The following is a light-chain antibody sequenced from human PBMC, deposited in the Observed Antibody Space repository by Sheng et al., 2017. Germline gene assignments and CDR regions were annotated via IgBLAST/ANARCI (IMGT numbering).Light chain of an antibody. J-gene: IGKJ4*01. CDR1: QSISIY. CDR2: XHP. V-gene: IGKV3-11*01. Sequence: EIVLTQSPATLSLSPGERATLSCRASQSISIYVAWYQQKPGQAPSSSCMXHPTGPLASQPGSVASGSGTDFTLTISSLEPEDSAVYYCQLRSNWPPRGTFGGGTKVEIK. CDR3: QLRSNWPPRGT.